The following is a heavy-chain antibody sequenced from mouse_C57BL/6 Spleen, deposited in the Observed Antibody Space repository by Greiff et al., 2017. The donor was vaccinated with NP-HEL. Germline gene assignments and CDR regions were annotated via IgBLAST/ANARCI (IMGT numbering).Heavy chain of an antibody. Sequence: VQLQQPGAELVMPGASVKLSCKASGYTFTSYWMHWVKQRPGPGLEWIGEIDPSDSYTNYNQKFKSKSTLTVDKSSSTAYMQLSSLTAEDSAVYDSARWEDYDHYAMDYWGKGTSVTVSS. CDR2: IDPSDSYT. CDR3: ARWEDYDHYAMDY. D-gene: IGHD2-4*01. J-gene: IGHJ4*01. CDR1: GYTFTSYW. V-gene: IGHV1-69*01.